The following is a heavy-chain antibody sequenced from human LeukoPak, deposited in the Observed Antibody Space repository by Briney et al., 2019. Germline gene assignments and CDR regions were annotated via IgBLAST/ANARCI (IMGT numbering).Heavy chain of an antibody. J-gene: IGHJ3*02. CDR1: GGSISSYY. D-gene: IGHD1-26*01. CDR2: IYYSGST. Sequence: KPSETLFLTCTVSGGSISSYYWSWIRQPPGKGLEWIGYIYYSGSTNYNPSLKSRVTISVDTSKNQFSLKLSSVTAADTAVYYCARYGIVGVTLDIWGQGTMVTVSS. CDR3: ARYGIVGVTLDI. V-gene: IGHV4-59*01.